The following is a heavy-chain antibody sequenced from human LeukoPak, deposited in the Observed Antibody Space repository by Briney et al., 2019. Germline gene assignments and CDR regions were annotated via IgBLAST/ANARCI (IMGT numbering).Heavy chain of an antibody. CDR2: IYTSGST. Sequence: SETLSLTCTVSGGSISSGSYYWSWIRQPAGKGLEWIGRIYTSGSTNYNPSLKSRVTISVDTSKNQFSLKLSSVTAADTAVYYCARVAYYDSSGYSIFDYWGQGTLVIVSS. J-gene: IGHJ4*02. CDR1: GGSISSGSYY. V-gene: IGHV4-61*02. CDR3: ARVAYYDSSGYSIFDY. D-gene: IGHD3-22*01.